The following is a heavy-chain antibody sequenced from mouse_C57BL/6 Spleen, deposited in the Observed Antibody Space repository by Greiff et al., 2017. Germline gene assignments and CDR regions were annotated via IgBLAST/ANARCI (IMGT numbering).Heavy chain of an antibody. V-gene: IGHV1-50*01. CDR3: ARYYSNYQYYFDY. D-gene: IGHD2-5*01. CDR2: IDPSDSYT. J-gene: IGHJ2*01. CDR1: GYTFTSYW. Sequence: VQLQQPGAELVKPGASVKLSCKASGYTFTSYWMQWVKQRPGQGLEWIGEIDPSDSYTNYNQKFKGKATLTVDTSSSTAYMQLSSLTSEDSAVYYCARYYSNYQYYFDYWGQGTTLTVSS.